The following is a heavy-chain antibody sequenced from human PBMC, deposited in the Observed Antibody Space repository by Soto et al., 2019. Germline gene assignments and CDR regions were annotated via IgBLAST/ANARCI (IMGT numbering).Heavy chain of an antibody. J-gene: IGHJ6*02. CDR1: GGSISSYY. Sequence: PSETLSLTCTVSGGSISSYYWSWIRQPPGKGLEWIGYIYYSGSTNYNPSLKSRVTISVATSKNQFSLKLSSVTAADTAVYYCARRSAGDGYYYYYGMDVWGQGTTVTVSS. V-gene: IGHV4-59*01. CDR2: IYYSGST. D-gene: IGHD2-21*02. CDR3: ARRSAGDGYYYYYGMDV.